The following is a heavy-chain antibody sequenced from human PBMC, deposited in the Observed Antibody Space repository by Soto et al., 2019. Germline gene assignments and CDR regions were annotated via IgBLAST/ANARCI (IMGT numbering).Heavy chain of an antibody. CDR3: ARALPMVRGIYLGGLAYYYYGMDV. D-gene: IGHD3-10*01. CDR2: INSDGSST. J-gene: IGHJ6*02. Sequence: GGSLRLSCAASGFTFSSYWMHWVRQAPGKGLVWVSRINSDGSSTSYADSVKGRFTISRDNAKNTLYLQMNSLRAEDTAVYYCARALPMVRGIYLGGLAYYYYGMDVWGQGTTVTVSS. V-gene: IGHV3-74*01. CDR1: GFTFSSYW.